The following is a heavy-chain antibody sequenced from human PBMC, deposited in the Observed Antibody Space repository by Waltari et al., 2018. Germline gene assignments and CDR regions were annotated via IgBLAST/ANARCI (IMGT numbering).Heavy chain of an antibody. V-gene: IGHV3-23*03. D-gene: IGHD2-15*01. Sequence: EVQLLESGGGLVQPGGSLRLSCAASGFTFSSYAMSWVRQAPGKGLEWVSVIYSGGSTYYADSVKGRFTISRDNSKNTLYLQMNSLRAEDTAVYYCAKINRIALDIWGQGTMVTVSS. CDR3: AKINRIALDI. CDR2: IYSGGST. J-gene: IGHJ3*02. CDR1: GFTFSSYA.